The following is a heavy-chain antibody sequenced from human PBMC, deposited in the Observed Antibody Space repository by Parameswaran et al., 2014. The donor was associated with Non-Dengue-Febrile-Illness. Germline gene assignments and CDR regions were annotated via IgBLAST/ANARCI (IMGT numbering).Heavy chain of an antibody. CDR2: ISYDGSNK. Sequence: VRQAPGKGLEWVAVISYDGSNKYYADSVKGRFTISRDNSKNTLYLQMNSLRAEDTAVYYCARSVVPAAHFDYWGQGTLVTVSS. D-gene: IGHD2-2*01. J-gene: IGHJ4*02. CDR3: ARSVVPAAHFDY. V-gene: IGHV3-30-3*01.